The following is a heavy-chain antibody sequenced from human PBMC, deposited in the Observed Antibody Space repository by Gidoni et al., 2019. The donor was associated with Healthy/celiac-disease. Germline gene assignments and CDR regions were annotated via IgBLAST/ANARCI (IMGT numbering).Heavy chain of an antibody. CDR1: GSTFSSYT. V-gene: IGHV3-23*01. J-gene: IGHJ5*02. Sequence: ELQLLASGGGWVQPGGSLRLSCAASGSTFSSYTMSWVRQAPGKGPGWVSAISGSGWSTYYAESVKSRFTISRYNSKNTLYLQMNSLRAADTAVYYCAKDLIAAAGPNWFDPWGQGTLVTVSS. CDR3: AKDLIAAAGPNWFDP. CDR2: ISGSGWST. D-gene: IGHD6-13*01.